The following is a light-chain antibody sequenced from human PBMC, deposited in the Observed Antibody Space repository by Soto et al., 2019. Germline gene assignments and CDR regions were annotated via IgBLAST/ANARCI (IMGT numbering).Light chain of an antibody. CDR3: RQRYSSPTWT. Sequence: DIQLTQSPSTLSESLGDRVTITCRASQSIRTYLNWYEQKPGEAPILLVYDLSTGQTGVPSRFSGSGFGAELTLTISGLLPEDVAAYYCRQRYSSPTWTFGQGTKVDIK. CDR2: DLS. CDR1: QSIRTY. V-gene: IGKV1-39*01. J-gene: IGKJ1*01.